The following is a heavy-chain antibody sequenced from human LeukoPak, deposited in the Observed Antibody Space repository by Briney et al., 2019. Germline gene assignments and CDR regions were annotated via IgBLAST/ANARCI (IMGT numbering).Heavy chain of an antibody. J-gene: IGHJ4*02. D-gene: IGHD3-10*01. CDR1: GGSFSGYY. V-gene: IGHV4-34*01. CDR2: INHSGST. CDR3: ARDRWFGELDY. Sequence: SETLSLTCAVYGGSFSGYYWSWIRQPPGKGLEWIGEINHSGSTNYNPSLKSRVTISVDTSKNQFSLKLSSVTAADTAVYYCARDRWFGELDYWGQGTLVTVSS.